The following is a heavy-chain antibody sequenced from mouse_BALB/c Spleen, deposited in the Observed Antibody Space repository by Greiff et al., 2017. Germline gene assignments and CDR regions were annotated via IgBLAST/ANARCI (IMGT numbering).Heavy chain of an antibody. D-gene: IGHD1-1*01. CDR2: IDPENGNT. V-gene: IGHV14-1*02. J-gene: IGHJ4*01. Sequence: EVKLVESGAELVRPGALVKLSCKASGFNIKDYYMHWVKQRPEQGLEWIGWIDPENGNTIYDPKFQGKASITADTSSNTAYLQLSSLTSEDTAVYYCARGYGSGAMDYWGQGTSVTVSS. CDR3: ARGYGSGAMDY. CDR1: GFNIKDYY.